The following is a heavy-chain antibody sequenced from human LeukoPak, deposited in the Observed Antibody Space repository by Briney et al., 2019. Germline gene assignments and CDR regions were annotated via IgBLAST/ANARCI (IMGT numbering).Heavy chain of an antibody. Sequence: PSETLSRTCTVSGGSISSGGYYWSWIRQHPGKGLEWIGYIYYSGSTYYNPSLKSRVTISVDTSKNQFSLKLSSMTAADTAVYYCARGFRESSSDYWGQGTLVTVSS. D-gene: IGHD6-19*01. CDR1: GGSISSGGYY. J-gene: IGHJ4*02. CDR2: IYYSGST. V-gene: IGHV4-31*03. CDR3: ARGFRESSSDY.